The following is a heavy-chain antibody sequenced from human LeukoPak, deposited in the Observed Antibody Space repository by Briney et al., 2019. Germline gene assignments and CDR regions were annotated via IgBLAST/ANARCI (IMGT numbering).Heavy chain of an antibody. D-gene: IGHD6-19*01. CDR1: GFTFSNYA. Sequence: GGSLRLSCAASGFTFSNYAMSWVRQAPGKGLEWVSAVSGTGGSTYYADSVKGRFTISRDNSKSTLYLQMNSLRAEDAAVYYCAKGSVAAPTPNYYYYYGMDVWGQGTTVTVSS. CDR3: AKGSVAAPTPNYYYYYGMDV. CDR2: VSGTGGST. J-gene: IGHJ6*02. V-gene: IGHV3-23*01.